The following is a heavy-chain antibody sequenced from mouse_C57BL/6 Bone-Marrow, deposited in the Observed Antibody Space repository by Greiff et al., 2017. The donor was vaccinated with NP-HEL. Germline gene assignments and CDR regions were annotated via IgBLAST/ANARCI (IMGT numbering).Heavy chain of an antibody. CDR1: EYEFPSHD. V-gene: IGHV5-2*01. CDR2: INSDGGST. D-gene: IGHD2-4*01. J-gene: IGHJ2*01. Sequence: EVKLMESGGGLVQPGESLKLSCESNEYEFPSHDMSWVRKTPEKRLELVAAINSDGGSTYYPDTMERRFIISRDNTKKTLYLQMSSLRSEDTALYYCARYYDYEGNFDYWGQGTTLTVSS. CDR3: ARYYDYEGNFDY.